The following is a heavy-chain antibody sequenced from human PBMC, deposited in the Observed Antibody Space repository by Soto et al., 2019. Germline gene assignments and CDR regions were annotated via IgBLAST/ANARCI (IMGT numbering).Heavy chain of an antibody. CDR1: GGSISSSSYY. J-gene: IGHJ4*02. CDR3: ARGLAAFCSGGSCYFPDY. V-gene: IGHV4-39*01. CDR2: IYYSGNT. D-gene: IGHD2-15*01. Sequence: PSETLSLTCTVSGGSISSSSYYWGWIRQPPGKGLEWIGSIYYSGNTYYNPSLKSRVTISVDTAKNQFSLKLSSVTAADTAVYYCARGLAAFCSGGSCYFPDYWGQGALVTVSS.